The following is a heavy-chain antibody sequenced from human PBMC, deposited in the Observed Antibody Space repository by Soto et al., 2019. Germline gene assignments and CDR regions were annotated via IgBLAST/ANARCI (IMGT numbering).Heavy chain of an antibody. Sequence: PGGSLRLSCAASGFTLSDHQMDWVRQAPGKGLEWVGRSRNKGNRYITEYAASVKGRSTISRDDSKNSLYLQLNILETEDTAVYYCARDGNNWSFDYWGQGTQVTVSS. V-gene: IGHV3-72*01. CDR3: ARDGNNWSFDY. CDR1: GFTLSDHQ. CDR2: SRNKGNRYIT. D-gene: IGHD1-1*01. J-gene: IGHJ4*02.